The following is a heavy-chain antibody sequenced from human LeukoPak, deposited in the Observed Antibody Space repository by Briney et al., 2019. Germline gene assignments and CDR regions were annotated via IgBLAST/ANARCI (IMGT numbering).Heavy chain of an antibody. CDR2: VNAGNGNT. J-gene: IGHJ3*02. V-gene: IGHV1-3*03. CDR3: ARTYYYDRSGIYDAFDI. Sequence: ASVKVSCKASGYTFTSYAMHWVRQAPGQRLEWMGWVNAGNGNTKCSLEFQGRVTITRDTSASTAYMELSSLRSEDMALYYCARTYYYDRSGIYDAFDIWGQGAMVTVSS. D-gene: IGHD3-22*01. CDR1: GYTFTSYA.